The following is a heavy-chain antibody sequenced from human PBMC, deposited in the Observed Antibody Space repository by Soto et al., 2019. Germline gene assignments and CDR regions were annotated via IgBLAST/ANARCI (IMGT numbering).Heavy chain of an antibody. Sequence: ASVKVSCKASGYTFTSYTMNWVRQAPGQRLEWMGWINPDNGNTKSSQKFQDRVIITRDTSASTAYMDLSSLRSEDTAVYYCERGIEKGQQDTWGQGPRVPVS. CDR3: ERGIEKGQQDT. D-gene: IGHD2-15*01. CDR1: GYTFTSYT. CDR2: INPDNGNT. V-gene: IGHV1-3*01. J-gene: IGHJ5*02.